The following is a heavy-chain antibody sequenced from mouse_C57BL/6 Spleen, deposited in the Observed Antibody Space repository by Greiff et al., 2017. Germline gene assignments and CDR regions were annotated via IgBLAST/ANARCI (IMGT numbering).Heavy chain of an antibody. CDR1: GFPLTSYG. D-gene: IGHD1-1*01. CDR3: ARSIGSHWYFDV. Sequence: VMLVESGPGLVQPSQSLSITCTASGFPLTSYGVHWVRQSPGKGLEWLGVIWSGGSTDYNAAFISRLSISKDNSKSQVFFKMNSLQADDTAIYYCARSIGSHWYFDVWGTGTTVTVSS. J-gene: IGHJ1*03. V-gene: IGHV2-2*01. CDR2: IWSGGST.